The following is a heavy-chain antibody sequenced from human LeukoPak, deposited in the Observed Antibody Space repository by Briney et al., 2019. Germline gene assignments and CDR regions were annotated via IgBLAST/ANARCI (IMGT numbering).Heavy chain of an antibody. CDR1: GFTFSSYW. D-gene: IGHD2-2*02. J-gene: IGHJ4*02. CDR3: ANLGKYCRGFSCYK. Sequence: GGSLRLSCAASGFTFSSYWMHWVRQAPGKGLVWVSRINTDESSTSYADSVKGRFTISRDNAKNTLYLQMNSLRAEDTAVYYCANLGKYCRGFSCYKWGQGTLVTVSS. CDR2: INTDESST. V-gene: IGHV3-74*01.